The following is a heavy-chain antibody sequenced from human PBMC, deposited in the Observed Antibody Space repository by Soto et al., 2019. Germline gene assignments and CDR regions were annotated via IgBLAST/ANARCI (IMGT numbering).Heavy chain of an antibody. CDR3: AKYGSKSSPHYLDY. J-gene: IGHJ4*02. CDR2: IFGGGGDT. CDR1: GFTFSNYA. V-gene: IGHV3-23*01. Sequence: EVQLLESGGGLVQPGGSLRLSCAVSGFTFSNYAVGWVRQAPGMGLEWVSSIFGGGGDTYYTDSVKGRFTISRDSSENTVFLQMNSLRAEDTALYYCAKYGSKSSPHYLDYWGQGTQVTVSS. D-gene: IGHD6-13*01.